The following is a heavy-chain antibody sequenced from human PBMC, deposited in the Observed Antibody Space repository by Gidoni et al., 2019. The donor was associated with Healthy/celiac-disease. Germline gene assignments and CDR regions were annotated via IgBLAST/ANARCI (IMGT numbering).Heavy chain of an antibody. Sequence: QVQLQESGPGLVKPSQTLSLTCTVSGGSISSGGYYWGWIRQHPEKGLEWIGYIYYSGSTYYNPSLKSRVTISVDTSKNQFSLKLSSVTAADTAVYYCASTPNWGGGGPPYYFDYWGQGTLVTVSS. CDR3: ASTPNWGGGGPPYYFDY. D-gene: IGHD7-27*01. CDR1: GGSISSGGYY. CDR2: IYYSGST. J-gene: IGHJ4*02. V-gene: IGHV4-31*03.